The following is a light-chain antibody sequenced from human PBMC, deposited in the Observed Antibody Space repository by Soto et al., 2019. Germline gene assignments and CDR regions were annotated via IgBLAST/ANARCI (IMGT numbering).Light chain of an antibody. Sequence: DIQMTQSPSTLSASVGDRVTIICRASQSVNNWLAWYQQKPGKVPNLLISKVSTLEGGVPARFSGSGSGTEFTLTLSGLQPDDTCTYYCQQYSFFPRTFGQGTKVEIK. CDR3: QQYSFFPRT. J-gene: IGKJ1*01. CDR2: KVS. V-gene: IGKV1-5*03. CDR1: QSVNNW.